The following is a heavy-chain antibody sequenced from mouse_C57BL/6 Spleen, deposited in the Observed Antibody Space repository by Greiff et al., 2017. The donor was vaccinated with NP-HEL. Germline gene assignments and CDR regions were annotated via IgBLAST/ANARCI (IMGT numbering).Heavy chain of an antibody. Sequence: EVQLQESGGGLVKPGGSLKLSCAASGFTFSDYGMHWVRQAPEKGLEWVAYISSGSSTIYYADTGKGRFTISRDNAKNTLFLQMTSLRSEDTAMYYCARQDGNWFAYWGQGTLVTVSA. CDR2: ISSGSSTI. J-gene: IGHJ3*01. CDR1: GFTFSDYG. V-gene: IGHV5-17*01. D-gene: IGHD2-1*01. CDR3: ARQDGNWFAY.